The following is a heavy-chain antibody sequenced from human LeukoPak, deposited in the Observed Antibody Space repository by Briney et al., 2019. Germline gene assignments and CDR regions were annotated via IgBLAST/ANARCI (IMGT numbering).Heavy chain of an antibody. CDR1: GGSISSYY. J-gene: IGHJ6*02. Sequence: SETLSLTCTVSGGSISSYYWSWIRQPPGKGLEWIGYIYYSGSTNYNPSLKSRVTISVDTSKNQFSLKLSSVTAADTVVYYCATRSTPNYYYGMDVWGQGTTVTVSS. CDR2: IYYSGST. CDR3: ATRSTPNYYYGMDV. V-gene: IGHV4-59*08. D-gene: IGHD2-2*01.